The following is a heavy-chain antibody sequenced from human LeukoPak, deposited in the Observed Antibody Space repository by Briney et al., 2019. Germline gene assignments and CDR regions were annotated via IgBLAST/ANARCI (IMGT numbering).Heavy chain of an antibody. J-gene: IGHJ4*02. CDR3: ARAERWLQLIDY. CDR2: IYYSGST. CDR1: GVSVSSYY. Sequence: SETLSLTCTVSGVSVSSYYWSWIRQPPGKGLEWIGYIYYSGSTNYNPSLKSRVTISVDTSKDQFSLKLSSVTAADTAVYYCARAERWLQLIDYCGQGTLVTVSS. D-gene: IGHD5-24*01. V-gene: IGHV4-59*02.